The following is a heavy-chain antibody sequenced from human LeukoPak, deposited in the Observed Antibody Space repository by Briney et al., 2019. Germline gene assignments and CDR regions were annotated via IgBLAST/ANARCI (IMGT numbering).Heavy chain of an antibody. J-gene: IGHJ4*02. D-gene: IGHD3-10*01. V-gene: IGHV4-34*01. Sequence: PSETLSLTCGVYGGSFSGYYWTWIRQPPGKGLEWIGEINHSGSTNYNPSLKSRVTISVDTSKNQFSLKLTSVTAADTTVYYCASSLGEGVDYWGQGTLVTVSS. CDR2: INHSGST. CDR3: ASSLGEGVDY. CDR1: GGSFSGYY.